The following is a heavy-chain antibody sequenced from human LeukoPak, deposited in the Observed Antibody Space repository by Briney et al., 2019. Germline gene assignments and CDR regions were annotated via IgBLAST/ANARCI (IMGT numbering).Heavy chain of an antibody. CDR2: IDPSGGST. CDR3: ARATTGSGSYYFDY. D-gene: IGHD1-26*01. J-gene: IGHJ4*02. Sequence: GASVNVSCKASGYTFNSYYMHWVRQAPGQGLEWMGIIDPSGGSTSYAQKFQGRVTMTRDMSTSTVYMELSSLRSEDTAVYYCARATTGSGSYYFDYWGQGTLVTVSS. V-gene: IGHV1-46*02. CDR1: GYTFNSYY.